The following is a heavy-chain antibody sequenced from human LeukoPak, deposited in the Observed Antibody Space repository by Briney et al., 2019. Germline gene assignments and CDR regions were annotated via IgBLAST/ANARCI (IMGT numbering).Heavy chain of an antibody. CDR3: AGGYSSGWYYFDY. J-gene: IGHJ4*02. Sequence: GGSLRLSCAASGFTFSSYSMNWVRQAPGKGLEWVAVISYDGSNKYYADSVKGRFTISRDNSKNTLYLQMNSLRAEDTAVYYCAGGYSSGWYYFDYWGQGTLVTVSS. CDR2: ISYDGSNK. CDR1: GFTFSSYS. D-gene: IGHD6-19*01. V-gene: IGHV3-30*03.